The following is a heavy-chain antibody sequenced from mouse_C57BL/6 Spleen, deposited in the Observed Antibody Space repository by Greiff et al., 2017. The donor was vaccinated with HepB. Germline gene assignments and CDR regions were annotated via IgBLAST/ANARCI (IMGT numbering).Heavy chain of an antibody. V-gene: IGHV2-5*01. CDR3: ARGYGNYPYEAMDY. D-gene: IGHD2-1*01. Sequence: QVQLKQSGPGLVQPSQSLSITCTVSGFSLTSYGVHWVRQSPGKGLEWLGVIWRGGSTDYNAAFMSRLSITKDNSKSQVFFKMNSLQAVDTAIYYCARGYGNYPYEAMDYWGQGTSVTVSS. CDR2: IWRGGST. J-gene: IGHJ4*01. CDR1: GFSLTSYG.